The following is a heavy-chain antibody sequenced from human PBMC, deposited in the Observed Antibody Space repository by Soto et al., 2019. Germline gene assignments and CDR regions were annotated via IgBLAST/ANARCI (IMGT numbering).Heavy chain of an antibody. J-gene: IGHJ6*02. V-gene: IGHV1-8*01. CDR1: GYTFTSYD. CDR3: ARVLGYCSGGSCYWHYYYGMDV. Sequence: ASVKVSCKASGYTFTSYDINWVRQATGQGLEWMGWMNPNSGNTGYAQKFQGRVTMTRNTSISTAYMELSSLRSEDTAVYYCARVLGYCSGGSCYWHYYYGMDVWGQGTTVTVSS. D-gene: IGHD2-15*01. CDR2: MNPNSGNT.